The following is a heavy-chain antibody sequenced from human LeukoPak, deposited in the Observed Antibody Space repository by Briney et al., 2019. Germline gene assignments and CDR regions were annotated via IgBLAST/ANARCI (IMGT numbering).Heavy chain of an antibody. CDR3: ASRIAVAGTRALRYFDY. D-gene: IGHD6-19*01. J-gene: IGHJ4*02. V-gene: IGHV4-34*01. CDR2: INHSGST. CDR1: GGSFSGYY. Sequence: PSETLSLTCAVYGGSFSGYYWSWIRQPPGKGLEGMGEINHSGSTNYNPSLKSRVTISVDTSKNQFSLKLSSVTAAHTAVYSCASRIAVAGTRALRYFDYWRQGTLVTVSS.